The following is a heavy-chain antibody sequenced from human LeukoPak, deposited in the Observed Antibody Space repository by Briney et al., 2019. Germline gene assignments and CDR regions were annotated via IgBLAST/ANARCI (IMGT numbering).Heavy chain of an antibody. V-gene: IGHV3-23*01. J-gene: IGHJ6*02. CDR2: ISGSGGST. CDR1: GFSFSSYA. Sequence: GGSLRRSCAASGFSFSSYAMSWVRQAPGKGLEWVSAISGSGGSTYYADSVKGRFTISRDNYKNTLHLQINSLRAEDTAVYYCAKFWGAAGTLNYGMDVWGQGTMVTVSS. D-gene: IGHD6-13*01. CDR3: AKFWGAAGTLNYGMDV.